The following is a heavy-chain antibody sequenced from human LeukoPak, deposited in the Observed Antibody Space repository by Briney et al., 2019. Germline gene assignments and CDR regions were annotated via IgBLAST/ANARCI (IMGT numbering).Heavy chain of an antibody. Sequence: GGSLRLSCAASGFTVSSNYMSWVRQAPGKGLEWVAALSFDETYKFYADSVKGRFIISRDNSNNTLSLEMNSLRTEDTAVYFCARGKGGPFKYWGQGTLVTVSS. CDR1: GFTVSSNY. CDR3: ARGKGGPFKY. V-gene: IGHV3-30*03. D-gene: IGHD2-15*01. CDR2: LSFDETYK. J-gene: IGHJ4*02.